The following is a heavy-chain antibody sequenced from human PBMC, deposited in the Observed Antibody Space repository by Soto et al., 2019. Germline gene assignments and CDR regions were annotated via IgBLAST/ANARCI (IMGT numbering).Heavy chain of an antibody. CDR3: ARGLGEFDP. CDR2: ISVYSGNT. D-gene: IGHD3-10*01. CDR1: GYTFTNYG. V-gene: IGHV1-18*01. Sequence: QVQLVQSGADVKKPGASVKVSCKTSGYTFTNYGITWVRLAPGQRPEWMGWISVYSGNTDYAQKFQGRLTMTTDTSSSTVYMELRGLRSYDTAVYYCARGLGEFDPWGQGTLVTVSS. J-gene: IGHJ5*02.